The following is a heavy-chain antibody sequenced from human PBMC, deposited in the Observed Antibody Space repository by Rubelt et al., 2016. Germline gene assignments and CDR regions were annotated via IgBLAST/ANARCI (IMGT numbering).Heavy chain of an antibody. CDR3: ARRRYSGSLRFDY. V-gene: IGHV4-34*01. J-gene: IGHJ4*02. D-gene: IGHD1-26*01. CDR2: ISHRGST. CDR1: GGSFSGYY. Sequence: QVQLQQWGAGLLKPSETLSLTCAVYGGSFSGYYWSWIRQPPGNGLEWIGEISHRGSTNYNPSLKCLVTISVYTSKNQFSLKLSSVTAADTAVYYCARRRYSGSLRFDYWGQGTLVTVSS.